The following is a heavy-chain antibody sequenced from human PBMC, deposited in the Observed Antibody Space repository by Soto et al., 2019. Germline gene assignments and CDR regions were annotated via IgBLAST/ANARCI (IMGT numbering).Heavy chain of an antibody. CDR3: VRTSYGNYYLNYYYYYGMDV. D-gene: IGHD1-26*01. J-gene: IGHJ6*02. Sequence: SETLSLTCTVSGGSVSSESHYWSWIRQTPGKGLEWIGYIYYSGSTNYNPSLKSRVTISVDTSKNQFSLKLSSVTAADTAVYYCVRTSYGNYYLNYYYYYGMDVWGQGTTVTVSS. V-gene: IGHV4-61*01. CDR1: GGSVSSESHY. CDR2: IYYSGST.